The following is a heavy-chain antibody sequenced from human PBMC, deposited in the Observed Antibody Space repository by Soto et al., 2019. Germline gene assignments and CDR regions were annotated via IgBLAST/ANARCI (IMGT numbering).Heavy chain of an antibody. J-gene: IGHJ4*02. CDR1: GGTFSSYS. CDR3: ARDGGRHSGGIDY. V-gene: IGHV1-69*01. CDR2: IIPICGTA. D-gene: IGHD1-26*01. Sequence: QVQLVQSGAEVKKPGSSVKVSCKASGGTFSSYSINWVRQAPGQGLEWMGEIIPICGTAHYAQKFQGRVTITADESTSTAYMELSSLRSEDTAVYYCARDGGRHSGGIDYWGQGTLVTVSS.